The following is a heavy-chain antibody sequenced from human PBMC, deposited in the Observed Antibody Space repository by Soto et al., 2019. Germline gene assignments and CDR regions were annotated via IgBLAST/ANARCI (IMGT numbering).Heavy chain of an antibody. CDR2: IYYRGST. V-gene: IGHV4-59*08. D-gene: IGHD2-15*01. CDR1: GGSISSYY. Sequence: QVQLQESGPGLVKPSETLSLTCTVSGGSISSYYWSWIRQPPGKGLEWIGYIYYRGSTNYNPSLKSRVTISVDTSKNQFSLKLSSVTAADTAVYYCARQIDCSGGSCQPPFGALDAFDIWGQGTMVTVSS. J-gene: IGHJ3*02. CDR3: ARQIDCSGGSCQPPFGALDAFDI.